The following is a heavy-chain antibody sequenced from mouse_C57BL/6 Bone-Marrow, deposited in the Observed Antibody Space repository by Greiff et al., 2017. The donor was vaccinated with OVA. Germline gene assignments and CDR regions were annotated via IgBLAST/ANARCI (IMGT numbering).Heavy chain of an antibody. J-gene: IGHJ4*01. V-gene: IGHV1-82*01. D-gene: IGHD3-2*02. CDR2: IYPGDGDT. CDR1: GYAFSSSW. Sequence: VQLQQSGPELVKPGASVKLSCKASGYAFSSSWMNWVKQRPGKGLEWFGRIYPGDGDTHYNGKFKGKATLTADKSSSTAYMQLSSQTSKYSAVYFCARCCSSMDYWGQGTSVTVSS. CDR3: ARCCSSMDY.